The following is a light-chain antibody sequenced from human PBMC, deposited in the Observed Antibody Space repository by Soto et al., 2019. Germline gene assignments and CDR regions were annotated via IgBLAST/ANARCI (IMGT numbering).Light chain of an antibody. CDR3: QQYGSSRGWT. V-gene: IGKV3-20*01. Sequence: EIVLTQSPVTLSLSPGERATLSCRASQSVSSSYLAWYQQKPGQAPRLLIYGASSRATGIPDRFSGSGSGTDFTLTISRLEPEDFAVYYCQQYGSSRGWTFGQGTKVDIK. CDR1: QSVSSSY. J-gene: IGKJ1*01. CDR2: GAS.